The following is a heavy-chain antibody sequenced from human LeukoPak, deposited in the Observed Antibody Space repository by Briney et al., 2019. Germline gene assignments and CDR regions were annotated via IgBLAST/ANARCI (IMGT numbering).Heavy chain of an antibody. Sequence: ASVKVSCKASGYTFTSYDINWVRQATGQGLEWMGWMNPNSGNTGYAQKFQGRVTTTRNTSISTAYMELSSLRSEDTAVYYCARGRDGDYYYYYYMDVWGKGTTVTVSS. J-gene: IGHJ6*03. V-gene: IGHV1-8*01. CDR2: MNPNSGNT. CDR3: ARGRDGDYYYYYYMDV. D-gene: IGHD3-16*01. CDR1: GYTFTSYD.